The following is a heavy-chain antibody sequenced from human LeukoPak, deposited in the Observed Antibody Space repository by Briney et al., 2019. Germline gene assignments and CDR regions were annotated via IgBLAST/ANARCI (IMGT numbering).Heavy chain of an antibody. CDR1: GYTFNNYA. CDR3: ARLPTFYYDSSGYHYDY. D-gene: IGHD3-22*01. V-gene: IGHV3-23*01. Sequence: GGSLRLSCVASGYTFNNYAMSWVRQAPGRGLEWASSTAGSGISKDYADSVKGRFTISKDKSKNTLYLQMDNLRAEDTGVYFCARLPTFYYDSSGYHYDYWGQGTLVTVSS. J-gene: IGHJ4*02. CDR2: TAGSGISK.